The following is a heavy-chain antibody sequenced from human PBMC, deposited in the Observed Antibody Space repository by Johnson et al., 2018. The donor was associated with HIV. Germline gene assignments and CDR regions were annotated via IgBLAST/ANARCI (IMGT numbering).Heavy chain of an antibody. V-gene: IGHV3-74*01. CDR1: EFTFSSYW. Sequence: VQLVESGGGVVRPGGSLRLSCAASEFTFSSYWMHWVRQAPGKGLVWVSRINSDGSSTNYADSVKGRFTISRDNAKRSLYLQMCSLRAEDTAVYYCARDRGYCTNGVCHYDAFDIWGQGTLVTVSA. D-gene: IGHD2-8*01. J-gene: IGHJ3*02. CDR3: ARDRGYCTNGVCHYDAFDI. CDR2: INSDGSST.